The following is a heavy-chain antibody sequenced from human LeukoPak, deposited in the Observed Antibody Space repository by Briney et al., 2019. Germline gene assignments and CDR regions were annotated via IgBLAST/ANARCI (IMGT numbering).Heavy chain of an antibody. CDR2: IRYDGTNK. CDR1: GFTFSTYG. D-gene: IGHD3-22*01. V-gene: IGHV3-30*02. J-gene: IGHJ3*02. CDR3: ARPPWGSYDSSGHDAFDI. Sequence: GGSLRLSCAASGFTFSTYGMHWVRQAPGKGLEWVAFIRYDGTNKYYADSVKGRFTISRDNSKNTLYLHMNSLRGEDTAVYYCARPPWGSYDSSGHDAFDIWGQGTMVTVSS.